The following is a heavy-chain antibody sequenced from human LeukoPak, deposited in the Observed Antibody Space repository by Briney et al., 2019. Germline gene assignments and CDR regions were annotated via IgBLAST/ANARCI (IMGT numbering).Heavy chain of an antibody. Sequence: ASVKVSCKASGGTFSSYAISWVRQAPGQGLEWMGRIIPILGIANYAQKFQGRVTITADKSTSTAYMELSSLRSEDTAVYYCASGVVVAATYSYWGQGTPVTVSS. CDR1: GGTFSSYA. V-gene: IGHV1-69*04. J-gene: IGHJ4*02. CDR3: ASGVVVAATYSY. D-gene: IGHD2-15*01. CDR2: IIPILGIA.